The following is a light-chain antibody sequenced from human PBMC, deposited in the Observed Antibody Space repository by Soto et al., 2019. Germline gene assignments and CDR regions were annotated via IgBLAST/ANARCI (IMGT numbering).Light chain of an antibody. CDR1: QDISNY. V-gene: IGKV1-33*01. CDR3: QQYDNLPSIT. Sequence: DIQMTQSPSSLSASVGDRVTITCQASQDISNYLNWYQQKPGKAPKLLIYDASNLETGVPSRFSGSRSGQDFTITISNLQPEDIATYYCQQYDNLPSITFGQGTRLEIK. J-gene: IGKJ5*01. CDR2: DAS.